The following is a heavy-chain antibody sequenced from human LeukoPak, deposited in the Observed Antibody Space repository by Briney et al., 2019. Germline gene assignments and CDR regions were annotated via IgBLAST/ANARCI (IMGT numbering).Heavy chain of an antibody. V-gene: IGHV1-69*06. Sequence: SVKVSCKASGGTFSYYAISWVRQAPGQGLEWMGGIIPMFETADSAQKFQGRLTITADKSTSTAYMELSSLRSEDTAVYYCARGPEGYYYYYYMDVWGKGTTVTVSS. CDR1: GGTFSYYA. CDR3: ARGPEGYYYYYYMDV. CDR2: IIPMFETA. J-gene: IGHJ6*03.